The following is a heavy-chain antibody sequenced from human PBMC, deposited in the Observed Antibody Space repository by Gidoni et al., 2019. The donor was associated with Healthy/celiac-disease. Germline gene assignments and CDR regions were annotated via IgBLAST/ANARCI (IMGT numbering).Heavy chain of an antibody. CDR2: ISGSGGST. CDR1: GFPFSSYA. J-gene: IGHJ4*02. V-gene: IGHV3-23*04. Sequence: EVQLVESGGGLVQPGGSLRLSCAASGFPFSSYAMSWVRQAPGKGLEWVSAISGSGGSTYYADSVKGRFTISRDNSKNTLYLQMNSLRAEDTAVYYCASPPMVRGVIRYYFDYWGQGTLVTVSS. CDR3: ASPPMVRGVIRYYFDY. D-gene: IGHD3-10*01.